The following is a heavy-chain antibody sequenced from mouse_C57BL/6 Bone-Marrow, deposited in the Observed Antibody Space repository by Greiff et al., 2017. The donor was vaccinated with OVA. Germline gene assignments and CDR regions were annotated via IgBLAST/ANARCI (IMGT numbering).Heavy chain of an antibody. J-gene: IGHJ2*01. Sequence: QVQLQQPGAELVRPGTSVKLSCKASGYTFTSYWMHWVKQRPGQGLEWIGVIDPSDSSTNYNQKFKGKATLTVDTSSSTAYMQLSSLTSEDSAVYYCARWVYYDYDGGDYWGQGTTLTVSS. V-gene: IGHV1-59*01. CDR2: IDPSDSST. CDR3: ARWVYYDYDGGDY. D-gene: IGHD2-4*01. CDR1: GYTFTSYW.